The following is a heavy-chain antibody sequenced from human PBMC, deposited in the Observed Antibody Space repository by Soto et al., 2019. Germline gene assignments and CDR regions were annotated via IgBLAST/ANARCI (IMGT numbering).Heavy chain of an antibody. CDR3: ARGGYTITYSFDY. CDR1: GGSINSGGYA. J-gene: IGHJ4*02. V-gene: IGHV4-30-2*01. D-gene: IGHD2-15*01. Sequence: QLQLQESGSGQVQPSQTLSLTCGVSGGSINSGGYAWSWIRQPPGKGLEWIGYIYSTGSTYSNPCLASRVTLSVDTSRNLFSLKLSSVPAADTAVYFCARGGYTITYSFDYWGQGSLITVSS. CDR2: IYSTGST.